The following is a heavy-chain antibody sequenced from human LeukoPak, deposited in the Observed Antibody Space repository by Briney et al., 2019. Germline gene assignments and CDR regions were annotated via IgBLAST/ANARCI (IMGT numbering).Heavy chain of an antibody. Sequence: SVKVSCKASGGTFSSYAISWVRQAPGQGLEWMGGIIPIFGTANYAQKFQGRVTITADKSTSTAYMELSSLRSEDTAVYYCARATVDSSGYWYFDLWGRGTLVTVSS. CDR1: GGTFSSYA. J-gene: IGHJ2*01. V-gene: IGHV1-69*06. D-gene: IGHD3-22*01. CDR2: IIPIFGTA. CDR3: ARATVDSSGYWYFDL.